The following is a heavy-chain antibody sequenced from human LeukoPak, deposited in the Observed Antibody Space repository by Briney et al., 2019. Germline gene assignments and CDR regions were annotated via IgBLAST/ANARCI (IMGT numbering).Heavy chain of an antibody. CDR1: GFTFSSYS. D-gene: IGHD6-19*01. Sequence: PGGSLTLSCAPCGFTFSSYSMNWVRQAPGRGLEWVSSISSSSSYIYYADSVKGRFTISRDNAKNSLYLQMNSLRAEDTAVYYCARGGGSGWFEYFDYWGQGTLVTVSS. J-gene: IGHJ4*02. V-gene: IGHV3-21*01. CDR3: ARGGGSGWFEYFDY. CDR2: ISSSSSYI.